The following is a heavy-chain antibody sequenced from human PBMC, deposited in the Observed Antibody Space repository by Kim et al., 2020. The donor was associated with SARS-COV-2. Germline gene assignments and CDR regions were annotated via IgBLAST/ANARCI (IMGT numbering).Heavy chain of an antibody. D-gene: IGHD3-10*01. CDR3: AKDRDYGSRRVWVDP. Sequence: GGSLRLSCAASGFTFSSYAMSWVRQAPGKGLEWVAAMSGSGGSTYYADSVKGRFTIVRDNNKNKPYLQMNSMRAEDTAVYYCAKDRDYGSRRVWVDPCG. V-gene: IGHV3-23*01. J-gene: IGHJ5*02. CDR1: GFTFSSYA. CDR2: MSGSGGST.